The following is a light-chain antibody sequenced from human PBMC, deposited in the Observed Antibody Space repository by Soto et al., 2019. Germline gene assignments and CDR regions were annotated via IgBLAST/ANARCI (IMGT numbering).Light chain of an antibody. CDR3: HQYDNWPRT. J-gene: IGKJ1*01. CDR2: GAS. Sequence: EIVMTQSPATLSVSPGERATLSCRASQSVSSSLAWYQQKPGQAPRLLIYGASTRATGIPASFSGSGSGTEFTLTISSLQSGDFAVYYCHQYDNWPRTFGQGTKVEIK. CDR1: QSVSSS. V-gene: IGKV3-15*01.